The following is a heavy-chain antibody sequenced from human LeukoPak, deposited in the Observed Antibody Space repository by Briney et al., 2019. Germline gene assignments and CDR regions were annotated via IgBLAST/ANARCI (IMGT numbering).Heavy chain of an antibody. CDR1: GYTFSSFY. V-gene: IGHV1-46*01. Sequence: ASVKVSCKASGYTFSSFYMHWVRPAPGQGLEWRGIIYPTGGSTSYAQKFQGRVTMTTDTSTSTVYMELSSLRSEDTAVYYCARDHSTGGNWGQGTLVTVSS. CDR3: ARDHSTGGN. D-gene: IGHD2-8*02. J-gene: IGHJ4*02. CDR2: IYPTGGST.